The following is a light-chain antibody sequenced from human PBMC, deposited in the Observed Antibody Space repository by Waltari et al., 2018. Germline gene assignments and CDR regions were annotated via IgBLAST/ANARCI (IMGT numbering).Light chain of an antibody. CDR3: QQRSKWPKT. Sequence: EIVLTQSPVTLSLSPGERATLSCRASQSVSSYLAWYQQKPGQAPRLLIYDASKRATGIPARFSGTGSGTDFTLTISSLEPEDFAIYYCQQRSKWPKTFGGGTKVEIK. CDR1: QSVSSY. J-gene: IGKJ4*01. CDR2: DAS. V-gene: IGKV3-11*01.